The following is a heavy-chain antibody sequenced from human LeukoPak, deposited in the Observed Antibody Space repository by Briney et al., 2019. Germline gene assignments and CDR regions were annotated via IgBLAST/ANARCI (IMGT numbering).Heavy chain of an antibody. J-gene: IGHJ6*03. Sequence: PSETLSLTCTVSGGSISSSSYYWGWIRQPPGKGLEWIGSIYYSGSTYYNPSLKSRVTISVDTSKNQFSLKLSSVTAADTAVHYCARHTPPYYYYMDVWGKGTTVTVSS. V-gene: IGHV4-39*01. CDR2: IYYSGST. CDR1: GGSISSSSYY. CDR3: ARHTPPYYYYMDV.